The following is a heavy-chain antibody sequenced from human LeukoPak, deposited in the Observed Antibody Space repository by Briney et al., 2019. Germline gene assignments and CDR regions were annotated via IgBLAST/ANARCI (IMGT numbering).Heavy chain of an antibody. Sequence: GGSLRLSCAASGFTFSSYSMNWVRQAPGKGLEWVSYISSSSSTIYYADSVKGRFTISRDNAKNSLYLQMNSLRAEDTAVYYCARDDTLPASGGFYYYYYMDVWGKGTTVTVSS. D-gene: IGHD4-23*01. V-gene: IGHV3-48*01. CDR1: GFTFSSYS. CDR3: ARDDTLPASGGFYYYYYMDV. J-gene: IGHJ6*03. CDR2: ISSSSSTI.